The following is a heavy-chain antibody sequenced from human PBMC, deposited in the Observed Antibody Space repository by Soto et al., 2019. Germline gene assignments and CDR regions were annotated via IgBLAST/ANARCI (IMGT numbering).Heavy chain of an antibody. D-gene: IGHD6-19*01. Sequence: KASETLSLTCTVSGGSISSGDYYWSWIRQPPGKGLEWIGYIYYSGSTYYNPSLKSRVTISVDTSKNQFSLKLSSVTAADTAVYYCARLTGYSSGWYTSYYYYYGMDVWGQGTTVTVSS. CDR2: IYYSGST. V-gene: IGHV4-30-4*01. CDR1: GGSISSGDYY. J-gene: IGHJ6*02. CDR3: ARLTGYSSGWYTSYYYYYGMDV.